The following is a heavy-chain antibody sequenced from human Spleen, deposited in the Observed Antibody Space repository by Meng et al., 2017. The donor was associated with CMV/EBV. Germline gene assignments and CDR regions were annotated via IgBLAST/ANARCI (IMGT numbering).Heavy chain of an antibody. CDR3: AKFSYSYGYSDY. Sequence: SETLSLTCTVSGDSISSGSYYWGWIRQSPGKGLEWIGSIFYGGSTYYNPSLKSRVTMSMDTSKNQFSLRLGSVTAADTAVYYCAKFSYSYGYSDYWGQGTLVTVSS. V-gene: IGHV4-39*07. J-gene: IGHJ4*02. CDR1: GDSISSGSYY. D-gene: IGHD5-18*01. CDR2: IFYGGST.